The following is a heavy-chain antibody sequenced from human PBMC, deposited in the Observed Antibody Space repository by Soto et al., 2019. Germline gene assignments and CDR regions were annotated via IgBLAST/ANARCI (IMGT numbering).Heavy chain of an antibody. CDR3: AFRGRYSNPYGMDV. V-gene: IGHV1-3*01. D-gene: IGHD6-13*01. J-gene: IGHJ6*02. CDR1: GYTFTSYA. Sequence: GXSVKVSCKASGYTFTSYAMHWVRQAPGQRLEWMGWINAGNGSTKYSQKFQGRVTITRDTSASTAYMELSSLRSEDTAVYYCAFRGRYSNPYGMDVWGQGTTVTVSS. CDR2: INAGNGST.